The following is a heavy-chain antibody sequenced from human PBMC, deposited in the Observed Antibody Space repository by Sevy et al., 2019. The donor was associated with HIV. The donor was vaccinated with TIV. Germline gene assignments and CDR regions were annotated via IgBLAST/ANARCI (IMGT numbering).Heavy chain of an antibody. CDR2: ISYDGSNK. Sequence: GESLKISCAASGFTFSSYGMHWVRQAPGKGLEWVAVISYDGSNKYYADSVKGRFTISRDNSKNTLYLQMNSLRAEDTAVYYCAKVRSIAARFSHYYGMDVWGQGTTVTVSS. CDR3: AKVRSIAARFSHYYGMDV. D-gene: IGHD6-6*01. CDR1: GFTFSSYG. V-gene: IGHV3-30*18. J-gene: IGHJ6*02.